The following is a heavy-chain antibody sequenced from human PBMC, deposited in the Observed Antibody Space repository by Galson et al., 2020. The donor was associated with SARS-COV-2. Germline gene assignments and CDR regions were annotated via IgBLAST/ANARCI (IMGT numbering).Heavy chain of an antibody. CDR2: IKSKTDGGTT. V-gene: IGHV3-15*01. Sequence: GGSLRLSCAASGFTFSNAWMSWVRQAPGKGLEWVGRIKSKTDGGTTDYAAPVKGRFTISRDDSQNTLYLQMNILKTEDTAVYYCTTVRYYYDSSGYSNDAFDIWGQGTMVPFSS. CDR1: GFTFSNAW. D-gene: IGHD3-22*01. J-gene: IGHJ3*02. CDR3: TTVRYYYDSSGYSNDAFDI.